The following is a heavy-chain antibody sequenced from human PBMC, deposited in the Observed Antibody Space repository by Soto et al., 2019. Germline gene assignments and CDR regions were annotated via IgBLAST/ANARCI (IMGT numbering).Heavy chain of an antibody. CDR3: ARRVGSSTRYYYYALDV. V-gene: IGHV4-31*03. CDR1: GGSMNNGGYY. J-gene: IGHJ6*02. CDR2: IYSNGDT. D-gene: IGHD6-6*01. Sequence: SETLSLTCSVSGGSMNNGGYYWSWIRQLPGKGLEWIGYIYSNGDTYYNPSLKSRLTISVDTSKNQFSLNLTSVTAADTAVYYCARRVGSSTRYYYYALDVWGQGTTVTVSS.